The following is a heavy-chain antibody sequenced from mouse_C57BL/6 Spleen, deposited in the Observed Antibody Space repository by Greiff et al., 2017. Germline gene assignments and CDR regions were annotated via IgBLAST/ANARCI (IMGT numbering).Heavy chain of an antibody. D-gene: IGHD4-1*01. CDR3: ASNCEGGFAY. V-gene: IGHV2-6*01. CDR2: IWGVGST. Sequence: VKVEESGPGLVAPSQSLSITCTVSGFSLTSYGVDWVRQSPGKGLEWLGVIWGVGSTNYNSALKSRLSISKDNSKSQVFLKMNSLQTDDTAMYYCASNCEGGFAYWGQGTLVTVSA. CDR1: GFSLTSYG. J-gene: IGHJ3*01.